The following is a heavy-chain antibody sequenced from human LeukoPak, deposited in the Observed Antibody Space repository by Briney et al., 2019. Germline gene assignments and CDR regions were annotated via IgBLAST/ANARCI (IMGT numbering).Heavy chain of an antibody. V-gene: IGHV4-4*09. CDR1: GGSISGYY. CDR3: ARRSGSGSLNWFDP. J-gene: IGHJ5*02. Sequence: SETLSLTCTVSGGSISGYYWSWIRQPPGKGLEWIGYIYASGPTSYSPSLKSRLTISVDTSKNQFSLRLSSVTAADTAVYYCARRSGSGSLNWFDPWGQGTLVTVSS. D-gene: IGHD3-10*01. CDR2: IYASGPT.